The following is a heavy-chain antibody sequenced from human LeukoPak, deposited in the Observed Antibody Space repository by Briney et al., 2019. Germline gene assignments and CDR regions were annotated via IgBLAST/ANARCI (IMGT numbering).Heavy chain of an antibody. CDR2: IIPILGIA. CDR3: AATWGSYSDYVFDY. J-gene: IGHJ4*02. V-gene: IGHV1-69*04. CDR1: GGTFSSYA. Sequence: GASVKVSCKASGGTFSSYAIRWVRQAPGQELEWMGRIIPILGIANYAQKFQGRVTITADKSTSTAYMELSSLRSEDTAVYYCAATWGSYSDYVFDYWGQGTLVTVSS. D-gene: IGHD4-11*01.